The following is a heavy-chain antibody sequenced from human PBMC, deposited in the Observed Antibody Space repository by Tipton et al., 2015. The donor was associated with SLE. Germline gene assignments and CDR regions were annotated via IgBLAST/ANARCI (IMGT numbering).Heavy chain of an antibody. D-gene: IGHD3-10*01. Sequence: TLSLTCTVSDGSIRSTNYYWGWIRQPPGKGLEWIGSIYYSGSTNYNPSLKSRVAISVDTSKNQFSLKLSSVTAADTAVYYCARRLDYYGSGGMDVWGQGTTVTVSS. CDR2: IYYSGST. CDR3: ARRLDYYGSGGMDV. J-gene: IGHJ6*02. CDR1: DGSIRSTNYY. V-gene: IGHV4-39*07.